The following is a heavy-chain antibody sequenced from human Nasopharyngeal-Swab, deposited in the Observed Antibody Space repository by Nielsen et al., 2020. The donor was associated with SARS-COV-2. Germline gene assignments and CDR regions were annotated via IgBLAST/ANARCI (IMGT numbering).Heavy chain of an antibody. V-gene: IGHV3-23*01. CDR2: ISGSGGST. Sequence: GGSLRLSCAASGFTFSSYAMSWVRQAPGKGLEWVSAISGSGGSTYYADSVKGRFTISRDNSKNTLYLQMNSLRAEDTAVYYCAKDRSGGYFYPDFDYWGQGTLVTVSS. J-gene: IGHJ4*02. CDR1: GFTFSSYA. CDR3: AKDRSGGYFYPDFDY. D-gene: IGHD1-26*01.